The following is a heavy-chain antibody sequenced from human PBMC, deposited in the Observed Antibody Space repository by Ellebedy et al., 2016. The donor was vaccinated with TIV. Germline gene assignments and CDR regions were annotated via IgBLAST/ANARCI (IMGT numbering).Heavy chain of an antibody. Sequence: GESLKISCAASGFTVSSNYMSWVRQAPGKGLEWVSVIYSGGSTYYADSVKGRFTISRDNYKNTLYIQLNSLRAEDTAVYYCAGGVMRPDSTESQGSDYWGQGTLVTVSS. D-gene: IGHD3-16*01. CDR1: GFTVSSNY. J-gene: IGHJ4*02. CDR3: AGGVMRPDSTESQGSDY. V-gene: IGHV3-53*01. CDR2: IYSGGST.